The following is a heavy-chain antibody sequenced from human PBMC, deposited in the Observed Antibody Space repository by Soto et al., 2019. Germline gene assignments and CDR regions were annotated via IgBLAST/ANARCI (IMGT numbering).Heavy chain of an antibody. D-gene: IGHD5-18*01. V-gene: IGHV4-39*07. CDR1: GGSISSSSYY. CDR2: IYHSGST. CDR3: ARGNTAMVYYYGMDV. J-gene: IGHJ6*02. Sequence: SETLSLTCTVSGGSISSSSYYWGWIRQPPGKGLEWIGSIYHSGSTNYNPSLKSRVTISVDTSKNQFSLKLSSVTAADTAVYYCARGNTAMVYYYGMDVWGQGTTVTVSS.